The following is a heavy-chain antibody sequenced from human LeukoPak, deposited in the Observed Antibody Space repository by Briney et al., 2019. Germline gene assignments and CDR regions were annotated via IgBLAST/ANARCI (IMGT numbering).Heavy chain of an antibody. CDR2: IFDSAST. J-gene: IGHJ4*02. Sequence: SETLSLTCTVSGGSISSPGYFWNWIRQHPGKGLEWIGYIFDSASTNYNPSLKSRVTISVDTSKNQFSLKLSSVTAADTAVYYCATTRRGDSSGYYYGEGDYWGQGTLVTVSS. CDR1: GGSISSPGYF. D-gene: IGHD3-22*01. V-gene: IGHV4-31*03. CDR3: ATTRRGDSSGYYYGEGDY.